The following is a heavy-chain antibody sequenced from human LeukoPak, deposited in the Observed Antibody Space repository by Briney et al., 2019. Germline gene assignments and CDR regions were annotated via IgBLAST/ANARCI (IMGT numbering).Heavy chain of an antibody. D-gene: IGHD3-16*01. CDR3: AKGLGYYYYGMDV. J-gene: IGHJ6*02. CDR2: ISGSGGST. V-gene: IGHV3-23*01. Sequence: GGSLRLSCAAPGFTFSSYAMSWVRQAPGKGLEWVSAISGSGGSTYYADSVKGRFTISRDNSKNTLNLQMNSLRGEDTAVYYCAKGLGYYYYGMDVWGQGTTVTVSS. CDR1: GFTFSSYA.